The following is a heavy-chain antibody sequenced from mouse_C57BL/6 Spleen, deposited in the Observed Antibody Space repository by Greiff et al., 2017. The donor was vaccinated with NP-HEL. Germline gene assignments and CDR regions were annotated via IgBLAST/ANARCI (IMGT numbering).Heavy chain of an antibody. Sequence: QVQLKESGAELVKPGASVKISCKASGYAFSSYWMNWVKQRPGKGLEWIGQIYPGDGDTNYNGKFKGKATLTADKSSSTAYMQLSSLTSEDSAVYFCARRGGSRETWFAYWGQGTLVTVSA. CDR1: GYAFSSYW. CDR3: ARRGGSRETWFAY. D-gene: IGHD1-1*01. V-gene: IGHV1-80*01. CDR2: IYPGDGDT. J-gene: IGHJ3*01.